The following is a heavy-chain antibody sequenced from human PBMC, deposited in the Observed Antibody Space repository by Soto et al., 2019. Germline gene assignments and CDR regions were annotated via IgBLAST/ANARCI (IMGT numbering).Heavy chain of an antibody. CDR1: GFSLTTGGVG. CDR3: ARRSVDLVSTTRYNWLDP. J-gene: IGHJ5*02. Sequence: QITLKESGPTLVKPTQTLTLTCTVSGFSLTTGGVGVGWIRQPPGKALEWLALIFWDDDTRYSPSLRSRLTVTRDTSKNQVVLTMTNMDPADSATYFCARRSVDLVSTTRYNWLDPWGQGTLVTVSS. CDR2: IFWDDDT. D-gene: IGHD5-12*01. V-gene: IGHV2-5*02.